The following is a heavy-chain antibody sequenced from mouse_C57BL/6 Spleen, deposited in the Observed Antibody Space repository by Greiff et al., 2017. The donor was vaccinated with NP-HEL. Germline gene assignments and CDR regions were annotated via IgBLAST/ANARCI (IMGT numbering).Heavy chain of an antibody. D-gene: IGHD1-1*01. CDR2: ISSGSSTI. V-gene: IGHV5-17*01. J-gene: IGHJ1*03. CDR3: ASDGSSYSYWYFDV. CDR1: GFTFSDYG. Sequence: EVMLVESGGGLVKPGGSLKLSCAASGFTFSDYGMHWVRQAPEKGLEWVAYISSGSSTIYYADTVKGRFTISRDNAKNTLFLQMTSLRSEDTAMYYCASDGSSYSYWYFDVWGTGTTVTVSS.